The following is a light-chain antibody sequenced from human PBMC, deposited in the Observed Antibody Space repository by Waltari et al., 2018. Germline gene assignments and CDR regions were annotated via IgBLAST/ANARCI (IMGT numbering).Light chain of an antibody. CDR1: NIVSKS. CDR3: QVWDSSSDHVV. Sequence: SYVLTQPPSVSVAPVKTASITCGGNNIVSKSGPWSQRKAGQAPELVFFYNDDRPSGIPERFSGSNSGNTATLTISRVEAGDEADYYCQVWDSSSDHVVFGGGTKLTVL. CDR2: YND. J-gene: IGLJ2*01. V-gene: IGLV3-21*04.